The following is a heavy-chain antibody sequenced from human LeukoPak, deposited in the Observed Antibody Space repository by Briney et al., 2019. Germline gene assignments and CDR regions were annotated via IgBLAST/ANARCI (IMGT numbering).Heavy chain of an antibody. CDR2: ISAYNGNT. CDR3: AREAVTIFGLVRTQTPKGPHRFDP. Sequence: WASVKVSCKASGYTFTSYGISWVRQAPGQGLEWMGWISAYNGNTNYAQKLQGRVTMTTDTSTSTAYMELRSLRSDDTAVYYCAREAVTIFGLVRTQTPKGPHRFDPWGQGTLVTVSS. J-gene: IGHJ5*02. D-gene: IGHD3-3*01. CDR1: GYTFTSYG. V-gene: IGHV1-18*01.